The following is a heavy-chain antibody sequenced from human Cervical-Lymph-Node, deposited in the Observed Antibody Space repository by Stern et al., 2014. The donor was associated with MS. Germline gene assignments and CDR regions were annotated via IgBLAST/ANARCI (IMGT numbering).Heavy chain of an antibody. CDR1: GFIFSDYA. V-gene: IGHV3-23*04. Sequence: EVQLVESGGGLVQPGGFLRLSCAASGFIFSDYAMTWVRQAPGKGLEWVSSISGSGGNPFYADSVKGRFTISRDSSKNTLYLQMTSLTAEDTAIYHCAKGKTVTGSGYGVDVWGLGTMVAVS. J-gene: IGHJ6*02. D-gene: IGHD6-19*01. CDR3: AKGKTVTGSGYGVDV. CDR2: ISGSGGNP.